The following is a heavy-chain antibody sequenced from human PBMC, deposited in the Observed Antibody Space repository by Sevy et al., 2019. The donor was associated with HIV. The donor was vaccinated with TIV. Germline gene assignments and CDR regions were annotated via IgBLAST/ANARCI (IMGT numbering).Heavy chain of an antibody. V-gene: IGHV3-21*01. CDR3: ASPPRDYSGSPRYMDV. J-gene: IGHJ6*03. D-gene: IGHD1-26*01. CDR2: ISSSSSYI. Sequence: GGSLRLSCAASGFTFSSYSMNWVRQAPGKGLEWVSSISSSSSYIYYADSVKGRFTVSRDNAKNSPYLQMNSLRAEATAVYYCASPPRDYSGSPRYMDVWGKGTTVTVSS. CDR1: GFTFSSYS.